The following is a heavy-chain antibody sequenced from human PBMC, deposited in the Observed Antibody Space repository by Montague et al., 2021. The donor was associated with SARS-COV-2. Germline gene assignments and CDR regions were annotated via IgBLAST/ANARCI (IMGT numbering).Heavy chain of an antibody. CDR3: ARDTRIAMLVVVTRYGLDV. V-gene: IGHV4-39*07. D-gene: IGHD3-22*01. CDR1: GGPISSSSYY. CDR2: IYYTGST. Sequence: SETLSLTCTVSGGPISSSSYYWGWIRQPPGKGPEWIGSIYYTGSTYYNPSLKSRVTISVDTSKNQFSLKLSSVTAADTAVYYCARDTRIAMLVVVTRYGLDVWGQGTTVTVSS. J-gene: IGHJ6*02.